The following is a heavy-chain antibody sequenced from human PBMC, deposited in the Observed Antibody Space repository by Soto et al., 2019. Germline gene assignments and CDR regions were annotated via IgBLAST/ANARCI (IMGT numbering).Heavy chain of an antibody. V-gene: IGHV4-59*01. CDR2: IYYSGST. CDR1: GGSIISYY. CDR3: ARGDYLPPWFDP. J-gene: IGHJ5*02. Sequence: SETLSLTCTVSGGSIISYYWSWILQPPGKGLEWIGYIYYSGSTNYNPSLKSRVTISVDTSKNQFSLKLSSVTAADTAVYYCARGDYLPPWFDPWGQGTLVTVSS. D-gene: IGHD3-16*01.